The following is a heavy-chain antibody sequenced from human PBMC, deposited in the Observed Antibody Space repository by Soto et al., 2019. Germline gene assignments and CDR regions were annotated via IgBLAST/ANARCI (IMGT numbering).Heavy chain of an antibody. CDR2: INPNSGGT. CDR1: GYTFTGYY. D-gene: IGHD3-22*01. J-gene: IGHJ4*02. V-gene: IGHV1-2*02. Sequence: GASVKVSCKASGYTFTGYYMHWVRQAPGQGLEWMGWINPNSGGTNYAQKFQGRVAITRDMSTSTAYMELSSLRSEDTAVYYCAAVYDSSGYYYSFDYWGQGTLVTVSS. CDR3: AAVYDSSGYYYSFDY.